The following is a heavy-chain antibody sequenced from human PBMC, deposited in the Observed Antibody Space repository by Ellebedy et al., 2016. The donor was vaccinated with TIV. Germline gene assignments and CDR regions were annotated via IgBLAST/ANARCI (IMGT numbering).Heavy chain of an antibody. CDR3: ATGRPPYIS. J-gene: IGHJ4*02. Sequence: MPSETLSLTCTVSGGSISTYYWSWIRQPPGKGLEWIGFIYYSGSTNYNPSFKSRATISVDTSKNQFSLKLSSVTAADTAVYYCATGRPPYISWGQGTLVTVSS. V-gene: IGHV4-59*01. CDR2: IYYSGST. CDR1: GGSISTYY. D-gene: IGHD1-26*01.